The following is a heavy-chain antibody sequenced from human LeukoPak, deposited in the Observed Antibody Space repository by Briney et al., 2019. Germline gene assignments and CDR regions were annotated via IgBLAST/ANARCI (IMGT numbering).Heavy chain of an antibody. J-gene: IGHJ4*02. D-gene: IGHD1-26*01. CDR3: ARVRRIVGATLSPYFDY. CDR1: GGSFSGYY. Sequence: PSETLSLTCAVYGGSFSGYYWSWIRQPPGKGLEWIGEINHSGSTNYNPSLKSRVTISVDTSKNQFSLKLSSVTAADTAVYYCARVRRIVGATLSPYFDYWGQGTLVTVSS. V-gene: IGHV4-34*01. CDR2: INHSGST.